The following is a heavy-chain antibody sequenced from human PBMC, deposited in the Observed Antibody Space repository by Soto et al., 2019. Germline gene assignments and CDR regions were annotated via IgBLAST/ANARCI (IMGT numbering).Heavy chain of an antibody. CDR3: GRDLTSNANCIDP. CDR2: IYSTGQT. Sequence: QVQLQESGPGLVKPSQTLSLTCSVSGDYIHVGGYYWTWIRQRPGKGLEWMGYIYSTGQTYYNPSLASRLTMSVDRSKNQFSLRLTSVTAADTAVYFCGRDLTSNANCIDPWGQGTLGTVSS. CDR1: GDYIHVGGYY. V-gene: IGHV4-30-4*01. D-gene: IGHD2-2*01. J-gene: IGHJ5*02.